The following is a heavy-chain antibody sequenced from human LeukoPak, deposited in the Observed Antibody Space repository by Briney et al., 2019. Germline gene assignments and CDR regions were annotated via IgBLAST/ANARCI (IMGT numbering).Heavy chain of an antibody. V-gene: IGHV3-73*01. CDR2: IRSKANSYAT. J-gene: IGHJ4*02. D-gene: IGHD1-26*01. CDR1: GFTFSGSA. Sequence: GGSLRLSCAASGFTFSGSAMHWVRQASGKGLEWVGRIRSKANSYATAYAASVKGRFTISRDDSKNTAYLQMNSLKTEDTAVYYCARDLGSGSYQNYWGQGTLVTVSS. CDR3: ARDLGSGSYQNY.